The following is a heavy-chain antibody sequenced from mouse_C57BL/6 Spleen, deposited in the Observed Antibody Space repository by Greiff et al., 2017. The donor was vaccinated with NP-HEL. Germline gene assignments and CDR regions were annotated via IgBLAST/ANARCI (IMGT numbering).Heavy chain of an antibody. D-gene: IGHD2-2*01. V-gene: IGHV1-64*01. J-gene: IGHJ4*01. CDR3: ARTVTTRLYAMDY. CDR1: GYTFTSYW. CDR2: IHPNSGST. Sequence: QVQLQQPGAELVKPGASVKLSCKASGYTFTSYWMHWVKQRPGQGLEWIGMIHPNSGSTNYNEKFKSKATLTVDKSSSTAYMQLSSLTSEDSAVYYCARTVTTRLYAMDYWGQGTSVTVSS.